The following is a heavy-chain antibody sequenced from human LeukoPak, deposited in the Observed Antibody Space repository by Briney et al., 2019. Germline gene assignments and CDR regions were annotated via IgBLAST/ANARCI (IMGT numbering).Heavy chain of an antibody. CDR2: INEDGSQK. Sequence: PGRSLRLSCAASGYIFRRYWVSWVRQAPGKGLEWVANINEDGSQKNYVVSVKGRFIISRDNAKNSLYLQMNSLKVEDTAVYYCESPGGYDHWASITWGQGTMVSVST. J-gene: IGHJ4*02. CDR1: GYIFRRYW. CDR3: ESPGGYDHWASIT. V-gene: IGHV3-7*02. D-gene: IGHD5-12*01.